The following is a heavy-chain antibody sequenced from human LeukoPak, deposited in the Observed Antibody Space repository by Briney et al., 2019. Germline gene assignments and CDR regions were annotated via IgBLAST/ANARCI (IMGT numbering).Heavy chain of an antibody. J-gene: IGHJ4*02. Sequence: SETLSLTCTVSDASISGYYWSWVRQPPGKGLEWIGSIHFSGSTNYNPPRRSRVTISVDTSTNQLSLKLSSVTDADTAVYYCARDLGGIYFDYWGQGTLVTVSS. CDR1: DASISGYY. V-gene: IGHV4-59*01. CDR2: IHFSGST. CDR3: ARDLGGIYFDY. D-gene: IGHD1-26*01.